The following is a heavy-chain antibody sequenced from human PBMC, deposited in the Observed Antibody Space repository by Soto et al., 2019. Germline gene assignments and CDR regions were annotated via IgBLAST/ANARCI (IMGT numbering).Heavy chain of an antibody. V-gene: IGHV3-30-3*01. CDR2: ISYDGSNK. CDR1: GFTFSSYV. Sequence: QVQLVESGGGVVQPGRSLRLSCAASGFTFSSYVMHWVRQAPGKGLEWVAVISYDGSNKYYSDSVKGRFTISRDNSKNTLYLQMNSLRAEDTAVYYCARGVGGWIQLWPWGKGTLVNVSS. J-gene: IGHJ5*02. D-gene: IGHD5-18*01. CDR3: ARGVGGWIQLWP.